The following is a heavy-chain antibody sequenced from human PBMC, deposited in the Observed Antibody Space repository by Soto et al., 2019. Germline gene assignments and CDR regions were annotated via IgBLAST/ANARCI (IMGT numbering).Heavy chain of an antibody. Sequence: QVQLQESGPGLVQPSGTLSLTCAVSGDSINNSHWWSWVRQTPGKGLEWIGETYHSGTTNYNPSLKTLVTISIDKSKNQLSLKMNSVTAADTAVYYCAREVNSSPARGPNWFDPWGQGTLVSVSS. J-gene: IGHJ5*02. CDR1: GDSINNSHW. D-gene: IGHD6-13*01. V-gene: IGHV4-4*02. CDR2: TYHSGTT. CDR3: AREVNSSPARGPNWFDP.